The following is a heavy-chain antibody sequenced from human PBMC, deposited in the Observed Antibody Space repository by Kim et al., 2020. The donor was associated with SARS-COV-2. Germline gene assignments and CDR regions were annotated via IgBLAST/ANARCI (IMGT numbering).Heavy chain of an antibody. CDR1: GFTFSSYA. Sequence: GGSLRLSCAASGFTFSSYAMHWVRQAPGKGLEWVAVISYDGSNKYYADSVKGRFTISRDNSKNTLYLQMNSLRAEDTAVYYCARDGGLLWFGELLRQPYYYGMDVWGQGTTVTVSS. CDR2: ISYDGSNK. J-gene: IGHJ6*02. V-gene: IGHV3-30*04. D-gene: IGHD3-10*01. CDR3: ARDGGLLWFGELLRQPYYYGMDV.